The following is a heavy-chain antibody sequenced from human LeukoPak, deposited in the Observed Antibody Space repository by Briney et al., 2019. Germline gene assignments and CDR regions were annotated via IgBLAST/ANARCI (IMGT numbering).Heavy chain of an antibody. CDR1: GGSFSGYY. J-gene: IGHJ4*02. CDR2: INHSGST. CDR3: ARRQFTYYFDY. V-gene: IGHV4-34*01. Sequence: SETLSLTCAVYGGSFSGYYWSWIRQPPGKGLEWIGEINHSGSTYYNPSLKSRVAISVDTSKNQFSLKLSSVTAADTAVYYCARRQFTYYFDYWGQGTLVTVSS. D-gene: IGHD2/OR15-2a*01.